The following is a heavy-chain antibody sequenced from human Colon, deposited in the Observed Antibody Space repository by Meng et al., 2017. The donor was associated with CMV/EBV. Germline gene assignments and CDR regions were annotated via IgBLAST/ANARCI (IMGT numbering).Heavy chain of an antibody. CDR3: ARVKRSLSGRTTFDY. Sequence: GESLKISWVGSGYSFSDHYIDWVRQAPGKGLEWVGRMRAKAHRYTKLYAASVKGGFTISRDDSKNSAYLQMNSLTTKDAAVYDCARVKRSLSGRTTFDYWGQGTLVTVSS. J-gene: IGHJ4*02. V-gene: IGHV3-72*01. CDR1: GYSFSDHY. D-gene: IGHD1-7*01. CDR2: MRAKAHRYTK.